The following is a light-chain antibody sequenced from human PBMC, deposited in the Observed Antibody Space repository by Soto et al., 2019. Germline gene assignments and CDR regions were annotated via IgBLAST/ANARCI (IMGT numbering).Light chain of an antibody. CDR1: QTVRNNY. CDR2: DAS. CDR3: QHRMNWPLT. J-gene: IGKJ5*01. V-gene: IGKV3-11*01. Sequence: EIVLTQSPATLSLSPGERATLSCRASQTVRNNYLAWYQQKPGQAPRLLIYDASNRAAGIPARFSGSGSGTDFTLTISSLEPEDFAVYYCQHRMNWPLTFGQGTRLE.